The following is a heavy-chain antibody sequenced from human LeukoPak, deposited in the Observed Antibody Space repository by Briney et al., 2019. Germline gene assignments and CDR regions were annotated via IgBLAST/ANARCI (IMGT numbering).Heavy chain of an antibody. CDR2: FDGNGPNT. D-gene: IGHD6-19*01. CDR1: GFTFSSFA. Sequence: GGSLRLSCAASGFTFSSFAMTWVRQAPGKGLEWVSGFDGNGPNTYYADSVKGRWTISRDNSKNTLYLQMNSLRVEDTAVYYCARDGPHSSGWYRYDWFDPWGQGTLVTVSS. CDR3: ARDGPHSSGWYRYDWFDP. J-gene: IGHJ5*02. V-gene: IGHV3-23*01.